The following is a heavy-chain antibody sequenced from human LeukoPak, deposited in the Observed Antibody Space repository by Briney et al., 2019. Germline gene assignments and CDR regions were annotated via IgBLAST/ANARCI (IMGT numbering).Heavy chain of an antibody. J-gene: IGHJ6*03. V-gene: IGHV1-69*13. CDR2: IIPIFGTA. CDR3: ATIDSRAQPPVGYYMDV. D-gene: IGHD3-22*01. CDR1: GYTFTGYY. Sequence: ASVKVSCKASGYTFTGYYMHWGRQAPGQGLEWMGGIIPIFGTANYAQKFQGRVTITADESTSTAYMELRSLRSDDTAVYYCATIDSRAQPPVGYYMDVWGKGTTVTVSS.